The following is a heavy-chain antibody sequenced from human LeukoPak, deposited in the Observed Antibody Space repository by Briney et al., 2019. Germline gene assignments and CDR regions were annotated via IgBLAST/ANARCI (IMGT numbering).Heavy chain of an antibody. Sequence: PSETLSLTCAVYGGSFSGYYWSWIRQPPGKGPEWIGEINHSGSTNYNPSLKSRVTISVDTSKNQFSLKLSSVTAADTAVYYCARRRERWLQLFGNWFDPWGQGTLVTVSS. J-gene: IGHJ5*02. CDR1: GGSFSGYY. CDR3: ARRRERWLQLFGNWFDP. CDR2: INHSGST. D-gene: IGHD5-24*01. V-gene: IGHV4-34*01.